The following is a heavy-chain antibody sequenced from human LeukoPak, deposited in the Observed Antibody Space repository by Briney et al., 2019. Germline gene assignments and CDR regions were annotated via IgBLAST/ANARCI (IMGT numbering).Heavy chain of an antibody. CDR2: IYYSGST. V-gene: IGHV4-59*01. CDR3: ARTGLELLLGAFDI. Sequence: KPSETLSLTCTVSGGSISSYYWSWIRQPPGKGLEWIGYIYYSGSTNCNPSLKSRVTISVDTSKNQFSLKLSSVTAADTAVYYCARTGLELLLGAFDIWGQGTMVTVSS. J-gene: IGHJ3*02. CDR1: GGSISSYY. D-gene: IGHD1-7*01.